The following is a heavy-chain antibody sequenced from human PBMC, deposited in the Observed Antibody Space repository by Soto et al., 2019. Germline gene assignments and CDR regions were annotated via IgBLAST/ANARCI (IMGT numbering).Heavy chain of an antibody. CDR3: ARERGEAAPVGYYYYYGMDV. Sequence: TLSLTCTVSGGSISSGGYYWSWIRQHPGKGLEWIGYIYYSGSTYYNPSLKSRVTISVDTSKNQFSLKLSSVTAADTAVYYCARERGEAAPVGYYYYYGMDVWGQGTTVTVSS. J-gene: IGHJ6*02. V-gene: IGHV4-31*03. D-gene: IGHD6-13*01. CDR1: GGSISSGGYY. CDR2: IYYSGST.